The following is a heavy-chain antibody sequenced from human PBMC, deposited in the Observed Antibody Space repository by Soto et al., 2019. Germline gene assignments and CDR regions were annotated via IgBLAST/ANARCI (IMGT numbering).Heavy chain of an antibody. D-gene: IGHD1-1*01. J-gene: IGHJ4*02. CDR2: IYYNGNT. Sequence: QLQLQESGPGLVKPSETLSLTCTVSGGSISRSPYYWAWIRQPPGKGLQWIGNIYYNGNTFYNPSLKGRVTISIDTSKSQFSLGLSSVTASDTAVYYCARHGPLTNNWNQLNCWGQGTLVTVSS. V-gene: IGHV4-39*01. CDR3: ARHGPLTNNWNQLNC. CDR1: GGSISRSPYY.